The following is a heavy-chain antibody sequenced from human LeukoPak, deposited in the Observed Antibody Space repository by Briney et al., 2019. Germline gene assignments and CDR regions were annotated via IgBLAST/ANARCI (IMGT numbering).Heavy chain of an antibody. J-gene: IGHJ2*01. CDR2: IYYSGST. Sequence: GSLRLSCAASGFTFSSYAMSWIRQPPGKGLEWIGSIYYSGSTYYNPSLKSRVTISVDTSKNQFSLKLSSVTAADTAVYYCARQEGSSWDPGYFDLWGRGTLVTVSS. V-gene: IGHV4-39*01. CDR3: ARQEGSSWDPGYFDL. CDR1: GFTFSSYA. D-gene: IGHD6-13*01.